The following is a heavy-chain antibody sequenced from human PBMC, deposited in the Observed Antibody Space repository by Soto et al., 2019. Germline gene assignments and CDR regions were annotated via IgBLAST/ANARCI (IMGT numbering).Heavy chain of an antibody. V-gene: IGHV1-24*01. D-gene: IGHD3-22*01. CDR3: ATGGGKWLFFVY. Sequence: GASVKVSCKVSGYTLTDLSMHWVRQAPGKGLEWMGGFDPEDGETIYAQKFQGRVTMTEDTSTDTAYMELSSLRSEDTAVYYCATGGGKWLFFVYWGQGTLLTVSS. CDR1: GYTLTDLS. J-gene: IGHJ4*02. CDR2: FDPEDGET.